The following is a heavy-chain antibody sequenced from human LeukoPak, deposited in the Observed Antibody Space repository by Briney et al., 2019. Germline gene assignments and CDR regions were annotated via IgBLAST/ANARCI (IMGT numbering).Heavy chain of an antibody. J-gene: IGHJ4*02. Sequence: SETLSLTCAVYGGSFSGYYWSWIRQPPGKGLEWIGEINHSGSTNYNPSLKSRVTISVDTSKNQFSPNLSSVTAADTAVYYCARGEYYDSSGYHNTLDYWGQGTLVTVSS. CDR2: INHSGST. CDR1: GGSFSGYY. D-gene: IGHD3-22*01. CDR3: ARGEYYDSSGYHNTLDY. V-gene: IGHV4-34*01.